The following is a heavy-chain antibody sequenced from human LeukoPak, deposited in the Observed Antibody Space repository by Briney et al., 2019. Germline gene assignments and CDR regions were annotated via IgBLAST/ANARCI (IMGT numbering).Heavy chain of an antibody. J-gene: IGHJ4*02. CDR3: ARKGPLGYCSGGSCPIDY. Sequence: SETLSLTCTVSGGSISSSSYYWGWIRQPPGKGLEWIGSIYHSGSTNYNPSLKSRVTISVDKSKNQFSLKLSSVTAADTAVYYCARKGPLGYCSGGSCPIDYWGQGTLVTVSS. CDR2: IYHSGST. D-gene: IGHD2-15*01. V-gene: IGHV4-39*07. CDR1: GGSISSSSYY.